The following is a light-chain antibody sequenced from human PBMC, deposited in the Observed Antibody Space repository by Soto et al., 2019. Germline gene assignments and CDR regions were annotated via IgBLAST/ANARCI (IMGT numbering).Light chain of an antibody. Sequence: NFMLTQPHSVSESPGKTVTISCTRSGGSITSGYVQWYQQRTGSAPTTVIYEDNQRPSGVPDRFSGSIDSSSNSASLTISGLKTEDEADYYCQSYHSSYPYVFGTGTKLTVL. J-gene: IGLJ1*01. V-gene: IGLV6-57*03. CDR3: QSYHSSYPYV. CDR2: EDN. CDR1: GGSITSGY.